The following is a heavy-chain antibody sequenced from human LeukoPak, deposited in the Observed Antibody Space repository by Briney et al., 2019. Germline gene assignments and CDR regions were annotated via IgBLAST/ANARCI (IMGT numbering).Heavy chain of an antibody. Sequence: GGSLSPSCAAPGSTFSSYTMSWGRQPPGKGLGWVSVITASGDSTYYPDSEKGRFTISRDNAKNSLYMQMNSLRAEDTAVYYCARATAYSRSWYNYWGQGTLVTVSS. CDR2: ITASGDST. V-gene: IGHV3-23*01. CDR1: GSTFSSYT. J-gene: IGHJ4*02. CDR3: ARATAYSRSWYNY. D-gene: IGHD6-13*01.